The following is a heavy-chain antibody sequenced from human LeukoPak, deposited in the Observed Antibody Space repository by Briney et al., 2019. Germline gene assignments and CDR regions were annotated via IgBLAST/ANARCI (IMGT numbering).Heavy chain of an antibody. CDR1: GYTFTSYG. J-gene: IGHJ3*02. Sequence: ASVKVSCKASGYTFTSYGISWVRQAPGQGLEWMGWISAYNGNTNYAQKLQGRVTMTTDTSTSTAYTELRSLRSDDTAVYYCARENGYCSSTSCYLRAFDIWGQGTMVTVSS. V-gene: IGHV1-18*01. D-gene: IGHD2-2*01. CDR2: ISAYNGNT. CDR3: ARENGYCSSTSCYLRAFDI.